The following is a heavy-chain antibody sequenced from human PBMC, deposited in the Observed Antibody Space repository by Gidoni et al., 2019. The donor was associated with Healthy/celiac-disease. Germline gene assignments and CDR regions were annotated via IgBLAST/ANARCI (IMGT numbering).Heavy chain of an antibody. D-gene: IGHD3-16*01. CDR2: IWYDGSNK. CDR1: GFTFSSYG. J-gene: IGHJ4*02. CDR3: ARDSADYVWGSPIGSFLDY. Sequence: QVQLVESGGGVVQPGRSLRLSCAASGFTFSSYGMHWVRQAPGKGLEWVAVIWYDGSNKYYADSVKGRFTISRDNSKNTLYLQMNSLRAEDTAVYYCARDSADYVWGSPIGSFLDYWGQGTLVTVSS. V-gene: IGHV3-33*01.